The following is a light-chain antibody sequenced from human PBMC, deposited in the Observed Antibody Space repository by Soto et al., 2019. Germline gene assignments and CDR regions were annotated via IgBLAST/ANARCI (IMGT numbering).Light chain of an antibody. Sequence: EIVFTQSPATLSLSPGERATLSCRASQSVSNCLAWYQQKPGQAPRLLIYDASNRATGIPARFSGSGSGTDFTLTISSLEPEDFVVYYCQQGTNWQELTFGGGTKVEI. V-gene: IGKV3-11*01. J-gene: IGKJ4*01. CDR2: DAS. CDR1: QSVSNC. CDR3: QQGTNWQELT.